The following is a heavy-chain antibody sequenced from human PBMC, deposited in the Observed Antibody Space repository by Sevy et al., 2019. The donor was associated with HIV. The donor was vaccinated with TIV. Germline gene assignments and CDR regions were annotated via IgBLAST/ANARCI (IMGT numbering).Heavy chain of an antibody. CDR3: AKDLIVAPAEGAFDI. CDR2: IRYDGSNK. CDR1: GFILSSYG. J-gene: IGHJ3*02. D-gene: IGHD3-22*01. V-gene: IGHV3-30*02. Sequence: GGSLRLSCAASGFILSSYGMLWVRQPPGKGLEWLAFIRYDGSNKYYADSVKGRFTISRDNDKNTLNLQMNSLRGEDTAVYYCAKDLIVAPAEGAFDIWGQGTMVTVSS.